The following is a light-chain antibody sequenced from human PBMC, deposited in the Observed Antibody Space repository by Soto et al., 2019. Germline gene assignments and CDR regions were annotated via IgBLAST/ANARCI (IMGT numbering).Light chain of an antibody. CDR2: GAS. Sequence: IVLTQSPGTLSLSPGERATLSCRASQSVSSSYLAWYQQRPGQAPRLLIYGASSRATGIPDRISGSGSGTDFTLTISRLEPEDFAVYYCQQRSNWPPTFGQGTRLEIK. V-gene: IGKV3D-20*02. J-gene: IGKJ5*01. CDR1: QSVSSSY. CDR3: QQRSNWPPT.